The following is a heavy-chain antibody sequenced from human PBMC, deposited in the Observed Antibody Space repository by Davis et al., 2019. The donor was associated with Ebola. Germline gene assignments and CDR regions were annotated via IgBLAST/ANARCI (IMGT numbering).Heavy chain of an antibody. D-gene: IGHD1-26*01. V-gene: IGHV1-18*01. J-gene: IGHJ6*02. CDR3: ARDRYGTYYYYYYGMDV. CDR1: GYSFTTYG. Sequence: ASVKVSCKTSGYSFTTYGIMWVRQAPGQGLEWMGWISAYNGNTNYAQKLQGRVTMTTDTSTSTAYMELRSLRSDDTAVYYCARDRYGTYYYYYYGMDVWGQGTTVTVSS. CDR2: ISAYNGNT.